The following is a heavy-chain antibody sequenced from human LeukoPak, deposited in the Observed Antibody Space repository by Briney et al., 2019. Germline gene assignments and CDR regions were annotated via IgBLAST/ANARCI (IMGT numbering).Heavy chain of an antibody. CDR3: ATRGY. D-gene: IGHD3-10*01. CDR1: GGSISSDY. J-gene: IGHJ4*02. Sequence: KPSETLSLTCTVSGGSISSDYWQWIRQPPGKGLEWVGYIYNSGNNHYNSSFKSRVTISIDTSKNQFSLKLASVTAADTAVYYCATRGYWGQGTLVAVSS. V-gene: IGHV4-59*08. CDR2: IYNSGNN.